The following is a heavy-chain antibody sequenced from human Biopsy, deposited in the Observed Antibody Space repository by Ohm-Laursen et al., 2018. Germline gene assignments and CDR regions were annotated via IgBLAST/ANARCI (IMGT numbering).Heavy chain of an antibody. D-gene: IGHD2/OR15-2a*01. Sequence: TLSLTCTVSGGSISSDWWSWIRQTPGKGLEWIGYVYYSGTTTYNPSLRSRVTISVDTSMNQVSLRLQSVTAADTAIYYCTRATNSTGWPYYYFYGMDIWGQGTTLTVSS. CDR3: TRATNSTGWPYYYFYGMDI. V-gene: IGHV4-59*01. CDR2: VYYSGTT. CDR1: GGSISSDW. J-gene: IGHJ6*02.